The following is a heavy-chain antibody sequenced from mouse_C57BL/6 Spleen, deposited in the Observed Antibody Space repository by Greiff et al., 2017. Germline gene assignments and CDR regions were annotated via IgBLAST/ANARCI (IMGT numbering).Heavy chain of an antibody. V-gene: IGHV1-39*01. CDR3: ARSYYYGSSYDYYAMDY. CDR1: GYSFTDYN. J-gene: IGHJ4*01. D-gene: IGHD1-1*01. CDR2: INPNYGTT. Sequence: EVNLVESGPELVKPGASVKISCKASGYSFTDYNMNWVKQSNGKSLEWIGVINPNYGTTSYNQKFKGKATLTVAQSSSTAYMQLNSLTSEDSAVYYCARSYYYGSSYDYYAMDYWGQGTSVTVSS.